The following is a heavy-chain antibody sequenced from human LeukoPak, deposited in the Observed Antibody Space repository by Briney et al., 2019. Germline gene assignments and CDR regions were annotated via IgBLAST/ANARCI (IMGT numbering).Heavy chain of an antibody. CDR1: GFTFSSYA. J-gene: IGHJ4*02. Sequence: GGSLRLSCAASGFTFSSYAMSWVRQAPGRGLGWVSAIRGSGGSTFYADCVTGRFTISRATSKNTLYLQMNSLRAEDTAVYYCANPTAQDTLTGYYQVGYCGQGTLVTVSS. V-gene: IGHV3-23*01. CDR2: IRGSGGST. D-gene: IGHD3-9*01. CDR3: ANPTAQDTLTGYYQVGY.